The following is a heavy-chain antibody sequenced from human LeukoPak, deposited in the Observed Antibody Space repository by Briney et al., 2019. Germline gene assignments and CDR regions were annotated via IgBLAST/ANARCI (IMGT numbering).Heavy chain of an antibody. CDR3: ARDLQPFYYYYGMDV. Sequence: GGSLRLSCAASGLTFSSYVMYWVRQAPGKGLEWVAVISYDGSNKYYADSVKGRFTISRGNSKNTLYLQMNSLRAEDTAVYYCARDLQPFYYYYGMDVWGQGTTVTVSS. V-gene: IGHV3-30-3*01. CDR1: GLTFSSYV. J-gene: IGHJ6*02. CDR2: ISYDGSNK. D-gene: IGHD1-1*01.